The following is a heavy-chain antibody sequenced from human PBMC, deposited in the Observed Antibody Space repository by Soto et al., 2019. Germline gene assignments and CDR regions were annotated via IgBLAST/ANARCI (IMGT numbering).Heavy chain of an antibody. CDR1: GGFISSGGYY. CDR3: VRGVSH. D-gene: IGHD6-13*01. Sequence: SETLSLTCTVSGGFISSGGYYWCWIRQHPGKGLEWIGYIDYRGSTDYSPSLKSRVTISLVTSKNHFSLKLSSVGAADTAVYFCVRGVSHWGLGTLVTVAS. J-gene: IGHJ4*02. CDR2: IDYRGST. V-gene: IGHV4-31*03.